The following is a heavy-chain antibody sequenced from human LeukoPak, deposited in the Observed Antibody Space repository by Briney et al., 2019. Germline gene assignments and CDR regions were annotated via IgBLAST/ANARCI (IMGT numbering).Heavy chain of an antibody. CDR1: GGSISSSSYY. D-gene: IGHD2-2*01. CDR2: IYTSGST. J-gene: IGHJ5*02. V-gene: IGHV4-61*02. CDR3: ARDTRVRYCSSTSCTYNWFDP. Sequence: SETLSLTCTVSGGSISSSSYYWSWIRQPAGKGLEWIGRIYTSGSTNYNPSLKSRVTISVDTSKNQFSLKLSSVTAADTAVYYCARDTRVRYCSSTSCTYNWFDPWGRGTLVTVSS.